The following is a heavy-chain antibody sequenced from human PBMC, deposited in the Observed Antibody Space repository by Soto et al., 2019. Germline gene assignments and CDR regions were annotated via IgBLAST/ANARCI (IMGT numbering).Heavy chain of an antibody. CDR2: IKSKTDGGTT. CDR1: NFAFTNGW. Sequence: EVQLVESGGGLVKPGGSLRLSCTVSNFAFTNGWMSWVRQAPGKGLEWVGRIKSKTDGGTTDYAAPVKGRFSISREDSNNTLYLQMNSLKTEDTAVYYCATDLMDSDYWGQGTLVTVSS. J-gene: IGHJ4*02. CDR3: ATDLMDSDY. V-gene: IGHV3-15*07.